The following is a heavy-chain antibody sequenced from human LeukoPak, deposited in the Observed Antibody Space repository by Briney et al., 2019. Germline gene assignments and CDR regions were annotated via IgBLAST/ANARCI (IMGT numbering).Heavy chain of an antibody. CDR3: ARESQGVFSS. CDR2: INPNSGDT. CDR1: GYTFTGYY. Sequence: ASVKVSCKASGYTFTGYYMHWVRQAPGQGLEWMGWINPNSGDTKYAQKLQGRVTMTRDTSISTAYMELSSLRSDDTAVYYCARESQGVFSSWGQGTLVTVSS. J-gene: IGHJ4*02. D-gene: IGHD3-9*01. V-gene: IGHV1-2*02.